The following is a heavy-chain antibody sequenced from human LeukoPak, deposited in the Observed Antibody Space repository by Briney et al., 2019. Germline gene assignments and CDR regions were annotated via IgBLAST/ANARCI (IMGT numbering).Heavy chain of an antibody. CDR3: ARDGPDRAAWFDP. CDR1: GYTFTSYG. D-gene: IGHD3-22*01. V-gene: IGHV1-18*01. J-gene: IGHJ5*02. Sequence: GASVKVSCKASGYTFTSYGISWVRQAPGQGLEWMGWISAYNGNTNYAQKVQGRVTMTTDPFTSTAYMELRSLRSDDTAAYYCARDGPDRAAWFDPWGQGTLVTVSS. CDR2: ISAYNGNT.